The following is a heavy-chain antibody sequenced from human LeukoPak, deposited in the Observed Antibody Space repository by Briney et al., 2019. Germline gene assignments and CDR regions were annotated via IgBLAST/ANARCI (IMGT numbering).Heavy chain of an antibody. CDR2: IWSDGTEK. J-gene: IGHJ4*02. V-gene: IGHV3-33*06. D-gene: IGHD4-11*01. CDR1: GFTFSRYG. Sequence: GRSLRLSCAASGFTFSRYGMHWVRQAPGKGLEWVAVIWSDGTEKYYGDAVKGRFTISRDNSRNTVYLQMNSLRGEDTAVYHCAKDAQRGFDYSNSLEYWGQGTLVTVSS. CDR3: AKDAQRGFDYSNSLEY.